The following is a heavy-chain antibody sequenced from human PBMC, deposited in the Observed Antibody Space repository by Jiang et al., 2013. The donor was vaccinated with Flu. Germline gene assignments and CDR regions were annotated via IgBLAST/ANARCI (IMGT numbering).Heavy chain of an antibody. CDR1: RGSFSGYD. CDR2: QSYGST. CDR3: AXRGTMVDGIMGRRGAADF. V-gene: IGHV4-34*01. J-gene: IGHJ4*02. Sequence: LSLTCAVYRGSFSGYDWTWIRQPPGRGWSGLGNQSYGSTIYNPSLKSRVTISRDTSTNQFSLNLSSVTAADTAVYYCAXRGTMVDGIMGRRGAADFWGQGTLVTVSS. D-gene: IGHD3-10*01.